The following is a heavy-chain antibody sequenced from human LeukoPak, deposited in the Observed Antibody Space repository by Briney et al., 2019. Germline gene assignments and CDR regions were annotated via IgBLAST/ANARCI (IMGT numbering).Heavy chain of an antibody. Sequence: SETLSLTCTVSGGSISSYYWSWIRQPPGKGLEWIRYIYYSGSTNYNPSLKSRVTISVDTSKNQFSLKLSSVTAADTAAYYCARATGVVTAIDYWGQGTLVTVSS. CDR1: GGSISSYY. CDR3: ARATGVVTAIDY. V-gene: IGHV4-59*12. CDR2: IYYSGST. D-gene: IGHD3-3*01. J-gene: IGHJ4*02.